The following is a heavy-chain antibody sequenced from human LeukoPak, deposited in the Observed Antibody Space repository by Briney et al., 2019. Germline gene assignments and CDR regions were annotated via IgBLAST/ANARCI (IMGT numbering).Heavy chain of an antibody. CDR2: ISSSGSTI. Sequence: GGSLRLSCAASGFTFSSYEMNWVRQAPGKGLEWVSYISSSGSTIYYADSVKGRFTISRDNAKNSLYLQMNSLRAEDTAVYYCATREGYRYGYDYYYYMDVWGKGTTVTISS. J-gene: IGHJ6*03. V-gene: IGHV3-48*03. D-gene: IGHD5-18*01. CDR3: ATREGYRYGYDYYYYMDV. CDR1: GFTFSSYE.